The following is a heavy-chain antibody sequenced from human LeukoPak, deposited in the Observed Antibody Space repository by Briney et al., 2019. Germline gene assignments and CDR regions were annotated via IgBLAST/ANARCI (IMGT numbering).Heavy chain of an antibody. CDR2: IYYSGST. D-gene: IGHD6-13*01. CDR1: GYPISSGYY. Sequence: SETLSLTCAVSGYPISSGYYWGWIRQSPGKGLEWIGTIYYSGSTYYNPSLKSRVTISIDTSKNQFSLKLSSVTAADTAVHYCARDSSISCFFTWGQGTLVTVSS. CDR3: ARDSSISCFFT. V-gene: IGHV4-38-2*01. J-gene: IGHJ5*02.